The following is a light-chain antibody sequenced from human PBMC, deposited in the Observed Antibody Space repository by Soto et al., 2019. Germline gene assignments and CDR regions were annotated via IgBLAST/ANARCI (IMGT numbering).Light chain of an antibody. J-gene: IGKJ2*02. CDR2: GTS. CDR1: QSVTSNS. CDR3: QQYGTSPCT. Sequence: EIVLTQSPGTLSLSSGERATLSCRASQSVTSNSLAWYQQRPGQAPRLLIDGTSTRATGIPDWFSGSGSGTDFTLIISRLEPEDFAMYYCQQYGTSPCTFGQGTRLEIK. V-gene: IGKV3-20*01.